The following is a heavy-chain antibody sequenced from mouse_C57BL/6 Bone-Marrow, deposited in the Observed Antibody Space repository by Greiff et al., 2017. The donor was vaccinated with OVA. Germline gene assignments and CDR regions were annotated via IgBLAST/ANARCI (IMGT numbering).Heavy chain of an antibody. CDR2: IYPRSGNT. V-gene: IGHV1-81*01. D-gene: IGHD4-1*02. J-gene: IGHJ3*01. Sequence: VKLQESGAELARPGASVKLSCKASGYTFTSYGISWVKQRTGQGLEWIGEIYPRSGNTYYNEKFKGKATLTADKSSSTAYMELRSLTSEDSAVYFCASPTPWFAYWGQGTLVTVSA. CDR1: GYTFTSYG. CDR3: ASPTPWFAY.